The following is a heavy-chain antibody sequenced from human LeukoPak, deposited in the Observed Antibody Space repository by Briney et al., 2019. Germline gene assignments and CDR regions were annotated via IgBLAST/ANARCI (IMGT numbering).Heavy chain of an antibody. CDR2: IYYSGST. J-gene: IGHJ4*02. CDR3: ARNDYESSGFDF. V-gene: IGHV4-28*01. CDR1: GYTISTINW. Sequence: SDTLSLTCGVSGYTISTINWWGWIRQPPGKGLEWIGYIYYSGSTFYDPSLKSRVTMSVDTSNNQFSLKLSSVTAVDSAVYYCARNDYESSGFDFWGQGALVTVSS. D-gene: IGHD3-22*01.